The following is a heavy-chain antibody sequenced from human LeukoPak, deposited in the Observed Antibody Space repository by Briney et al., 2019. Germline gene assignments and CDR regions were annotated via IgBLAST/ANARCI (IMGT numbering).Heavy chain of an antibody. CDR2: INPNSGGT. D-gene: IGHD3-22*01. Sequence: GASVKVSCKASGYTFTSYDINWVRQAPGQGLEWMGRINPNSGGTNYAQKFQGRVTMTRDMSISTAYMELSRLRSDDTAVYYCARVKRSGSSSLDAFDIWGQGTMVTVSS. CDR1: GYTFTSYD. CDR3: ARVKRSGSSSLDAFDI. V-gene: IGHV1-2*06. J-gene: IGHJ3*02.